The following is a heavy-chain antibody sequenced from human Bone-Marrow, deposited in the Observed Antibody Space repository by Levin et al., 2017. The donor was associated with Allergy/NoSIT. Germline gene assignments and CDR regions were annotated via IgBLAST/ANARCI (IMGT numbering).Heavy chain of an antibody. CDR3: ATGGSDCSGGSCYSTAQNFDF. D-gene: IGHD2-15*01. CDR2: MYYNGNT. J-gene: IGHJ4*02. Sequence: SQTLSLTCTVSGGSISSGDYYWGWIRQPPGKGLEWIGYMYYNGNTRYNPSLKSRATISVDTSRNQFSLRLTSVTAADTAVYFCATGGSDCSGGSCYSTAQNFDFWGQGTLATVSS. CDR1: GGSISSGDYY. V-gene: IGHV4-39*01.